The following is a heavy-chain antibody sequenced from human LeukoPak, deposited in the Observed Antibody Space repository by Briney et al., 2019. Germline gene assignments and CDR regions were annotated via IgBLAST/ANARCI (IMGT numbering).Heavy chain of an antibody. J-gene: IGHJ4*02. CDR1: GGTFSSYA. CDR2: IIPILGIA. V-gene: IGHV1-69*04. D-gene: IGHD3-22*01. Sequence: GASVKVSCKASGGTFSSYAISWMRQAPGQGLEWMGRIIPILGIANYAQKFQGRVTITADKSTSTAYMELSSLRSEDTAAYYCARDPGHRTKYYYDSSGYIDYWGQGTLVTVSS. CDR3: ARDPGHRTKYYYDSSGYIDY.